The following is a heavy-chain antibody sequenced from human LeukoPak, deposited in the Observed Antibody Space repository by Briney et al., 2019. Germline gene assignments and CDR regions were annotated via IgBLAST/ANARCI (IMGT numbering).Heavy chain of an antibody. Sequence: SQTLSLTCTVSGGSISSGDYYWSWIRQPPGKGLEWIGYIYYSGSTYYNPSLKSRATISLDTSKNQFSLKLSSVTAADTAVYYCARLIAVAYYFDYWGQGTLVTVSS. D-gene: IGHD6-19*01. V-gene: IGHV4-30-4*08. J-gene: IGHJ4*02. CDR1: GGSISSGDYY. CDR2: IYYSGST. CDR3: ARLIAVAYYFDY.